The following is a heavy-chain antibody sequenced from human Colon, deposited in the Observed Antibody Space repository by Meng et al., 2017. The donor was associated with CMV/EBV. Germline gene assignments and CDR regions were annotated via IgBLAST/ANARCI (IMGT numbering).Heavy chain of an antibody. V-gene: IGHV3-21*01. CDR3: ASDSSSWHTIDY. D-gene: IGHD6-13*01. CDR2: ISSSSSYI. CDR1: GFTFSSYS. J-gene: IGHJ4*02. Sequence: EVXLVESGGXLVKPGGSLRLSCAASGFTFSSYSMNWVRQAPGKGLEWVSSISSSSSYIYYADPVKGRFTISRDNAKNSLYLQMNSLRAEDTAVYYCASDSSSWHTIDYWGQGTLGTVSS.